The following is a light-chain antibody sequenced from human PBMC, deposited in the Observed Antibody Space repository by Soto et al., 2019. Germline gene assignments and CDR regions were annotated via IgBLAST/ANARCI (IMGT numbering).Light chain of an antibody. Sequence: QSVLTQPPSASGTPGQRVTISCSGSSSNIGSNTVNWYQQLPGTAPKLLIYSNNQRPSGVPDRFSGSKSGTSASLAISGLQSEEEADYYCAAWDDSLTGYVFGTGTKVTV. CDR1: SSNIGSNT. CDR3: AAWDDSLTGYV. V-gene: IGLV1-44*01. J-gene: IGLJ1*01. CDR2: SNN.